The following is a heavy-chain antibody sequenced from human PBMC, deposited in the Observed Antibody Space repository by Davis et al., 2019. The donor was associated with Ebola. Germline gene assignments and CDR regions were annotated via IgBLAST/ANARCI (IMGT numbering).Heavy chain of an antibody. D-gene: IGHD3-22*01. Sequence: MPSETLSLTCTVSGGSMSSYYWSWIRQPPGKGLEWIGYIYYSGSTTNYNPSLKSRVTISVDTSKNQFSLKLSSVTAADTAVYYCARTNYYYDSSGYPANFDYWGQGTLVTVSS. CDR3: ARTNYYYDSSGYPANFDY. CDR1: GGSMSSYY. V-gene: IGHV4-59*12. CDR2: IYYSGSTT. J-gene: IGHJ4*02.